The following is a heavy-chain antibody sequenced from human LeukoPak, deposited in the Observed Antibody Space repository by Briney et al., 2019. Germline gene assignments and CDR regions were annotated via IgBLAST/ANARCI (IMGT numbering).Heavy chain of an antibody. Sequence: GASVKVSCKASGGTFSSYAISWVRQAPGQGLEWMGRIIPIFGTANYAQKFQGRVTITTDESTSTAYMGLSSLRSEDTAVYYCATCIAARPPYYYYMDVWGKGTTVTVSS. V-gene: IGHV1-69*05. CDR3: ATCIAARPPYYYYMDV. CDR1: GGTFSSYA. J-gene: IGHJ6*03. D-gene: IGHD6-6*01. CDR2: IIPIFGTA.